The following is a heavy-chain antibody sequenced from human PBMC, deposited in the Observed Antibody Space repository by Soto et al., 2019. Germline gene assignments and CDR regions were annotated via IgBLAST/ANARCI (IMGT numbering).Heavy chain of an antibody. D-gene: IGHD2-2*01. Sequence: GASVKVSCKASGYTFTSYGISWVRQAPGQGLEWMGWINAGNGNTKYSQKFQGRVTITRDTSASTAYMELSSLRSEDTAVYYCARDFVVVVPAAGWFDPWGQGTLVTVSS. CDR3: ARDFVVVVPAAGWFDP. J-gene: IGHJ5*02. CDR1: GYTFTSYG. V-gene: IGHV1-3*01. CDR2: INAGNGNT.